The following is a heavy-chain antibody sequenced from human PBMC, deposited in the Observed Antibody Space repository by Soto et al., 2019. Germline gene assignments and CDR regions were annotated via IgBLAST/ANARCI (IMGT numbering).Heavy chain of an antibody. CDR3: AKDQYYGSGSYPYYYYGMDV. Sequence: QVQLVESGGGVVQPGRSLRLSCAASGFTFSSYGMHWVRQAPGKGLEWVAVISYDGSNKYYADSVKGRFTISRDNSKNTLYLQMNSLRAKDTAVYYCAKDQYYGSGSYPYYYYGMDVWGQGTTVTVSS. V-gene: IGHV3-30*18. CDR1: GFTFSSYG. D-gene: IGHD3-10*01. J-gene: IGHJ6*02. CDR2: ISYDGSNK.